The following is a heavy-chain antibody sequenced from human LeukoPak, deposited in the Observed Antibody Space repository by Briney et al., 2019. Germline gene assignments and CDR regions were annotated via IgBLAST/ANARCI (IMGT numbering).Heavy chain of an antibody. CDR1: GFTFSSYS. D-gene: IGHD5-12*01. CDR2: ISSSSSYI. V-gene: IGHV3-21*01. Sequence: GGSLRLSCAASGFTFSSYSMNWVRQAPGKGLEWVSSISSSSSYIYYADSVKGRFTISRDNAKNSLYLQMNRLRAEDTAVYYCARARGYSGQYYYYGMDVWGQGTTVTVSS. CDR3: ARARGYSGQYYYYGMDV. J-gene: IGHJ6*02.